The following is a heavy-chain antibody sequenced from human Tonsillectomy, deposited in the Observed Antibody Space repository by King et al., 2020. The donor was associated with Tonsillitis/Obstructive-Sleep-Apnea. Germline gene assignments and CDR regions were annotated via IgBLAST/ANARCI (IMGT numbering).Heavy chain of an antibody. V-gene: IGHV4-59*01. CDR1: GGSISSYY. CDR3: ARDGCGGDCYSWGTGWFDP. D-gene: IGHD2-21*02. J-gene: IGHJ5*02. CDR2: IYYSGST. Sequence: QLQESGPGLVKPSETLSLTCTVSGGSISSYYWSWIRQPPGKGLEWIGYIYYSGSTNYNPSLKSRVTISVDTSKNQFSLKLSSVTAADTAVYYCARDGCGGDCYSWGTGWFDPWGQGTLVTVSS.